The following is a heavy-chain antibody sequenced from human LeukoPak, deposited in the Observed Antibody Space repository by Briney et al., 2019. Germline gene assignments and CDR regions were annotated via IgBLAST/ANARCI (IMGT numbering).Heavy chain of an antibody. Sequence: GGSLRLSCAASGFTFSNYNMNWVRQAPGKGLEWVSYISSSSTPIFYADSVKGRFTISRDNAKNSLYLQMNSLRAEDTAVYYCARDRSGNGMDVWGQGTTVTVSS. D-gene: IGHD3-10*01. CDR3: ARDRSGNGMDV. CDR2: ISSSSTPI. J-gene: IGHJ6*02. CDR1: GFTFSNYN. V-gene: IGHV3-48*01.